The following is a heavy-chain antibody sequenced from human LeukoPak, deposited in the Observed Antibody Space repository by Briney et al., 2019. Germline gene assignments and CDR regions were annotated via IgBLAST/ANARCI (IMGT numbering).Heavy chain of an antibody. D-gene: IGHD3-10*01. CDR1: GGSISSGGYY. V-gene: IGHV4-30-2*01. J-gene: IGHJ4*02. CDR3: ARAFGGSPEGFDY. Sequence: SQTLSLTCTVSGGSISSGGYYWSWIRQPPGKGLEWIGYIYHSGSTYYNPSLKSRVTISVDRSKNQFSLKLSSVTAADTAVYYCARAFGGSPEGFDYWGQGTLVTVSS. CDR2: IYHSGST.